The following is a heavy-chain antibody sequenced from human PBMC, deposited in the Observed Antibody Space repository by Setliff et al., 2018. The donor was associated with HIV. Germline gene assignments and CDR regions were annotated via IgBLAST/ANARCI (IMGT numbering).Heavy chain of an antibody. CDR1: RFTFDDYA. CDR3: AKDTLPASARGSSMDV. V-gene: IGHV3-9*01. J-gene: IGHJ6*03. CDR2: ISWNSGGI. Sequence: GGSLRLSCAASRFTFDDYAMHWVRQAPGKGLEWVSGISWNSGGILYADSVKGRFTISSDNAKNSLYLQINSLRVEDTALYYCAKDTLPASARGSSMDVWGKATTVTVSS.